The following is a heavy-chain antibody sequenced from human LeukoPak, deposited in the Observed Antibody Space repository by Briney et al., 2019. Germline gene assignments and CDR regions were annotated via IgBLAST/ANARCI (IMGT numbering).Heavy chain of an antibody. CDR2: ISGSGGST. Sequence: GGSLRLSCAASGFTFSSYAMSWVRQAPGKGLEWVSAISGSGGSTYYADSVKGRFTISRDNSKNTLYLQMNSLRAEDTAVYYCAKASSSSTLGAYDYWGQGTLVTVSS. CDR1: GFTFSSYA. V-gene: IGHV3-23*01. D-gene: IGHD2-2*01. J-gene: IGHJ4*02. CDR3: AKASSSSTLGAYDY.